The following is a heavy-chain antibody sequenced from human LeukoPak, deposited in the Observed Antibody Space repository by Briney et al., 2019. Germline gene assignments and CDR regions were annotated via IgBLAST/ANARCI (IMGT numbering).Heavy chain of an antibody. D-gene: IGHD3-3*01. J-gene: IGHJ6*02. Sequence: SETLSLTCTVSGGSISSYYWSWIRQPPGKGLEWIGYIYYSGSTNYNPSLKSRVTISVDTSKNQFSLKLSSVTAADTAVYYCARDDQTIYGMDVWGQGTTVTVSS. V-gene: IGHV4-59*01. CDR3: ARDDQTIYGMDV. CDR1: GGSISSYY. CDR2: IYYSGST.